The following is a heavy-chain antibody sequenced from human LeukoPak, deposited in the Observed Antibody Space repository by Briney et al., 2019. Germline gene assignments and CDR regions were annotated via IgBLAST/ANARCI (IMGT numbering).Heavy chain of an antibody. CDR1: GFTFSNYA. CDR2: ISGSGGST. D-gene: IGHD3-22*01. Sequence: GGSLRLSCAASGFTFSNYAMSWVRQAPGMGLEWVSAISGSGGSTYYADSVKGRFTISRDNSKNTLYLQMNSLRAEDTAVYYCAKSPSLDCYDSSGYRYYFDYWGQGTLVTVSS. J-gene: IGHJ4*02. CDR3: AKSPSLDCYDSSGYRYYFDY. V-gene: IGHV3-23*01.